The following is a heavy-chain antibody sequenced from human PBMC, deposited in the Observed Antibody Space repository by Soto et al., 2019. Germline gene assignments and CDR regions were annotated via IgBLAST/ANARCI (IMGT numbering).Heavy chain of an antibody. J-gene: IGHJ6*02. Sequence: SEGSLRLSCAASGFTVSSNYMSWGRQAPGKGLEWVSVIYSGGSTYYADSVKGRFTISRDNSKNTMYLQMNSMRAEDTAVYYCARDVSSKDNGMDVWGQGTTVTVSS. CDR1: GFTVSSNY. CDR3: ARDVSSKDNGMDV. V-gene: IGHV3-53*01. CDR2: IYSGGST. D-gene: IGHD6-13*01.